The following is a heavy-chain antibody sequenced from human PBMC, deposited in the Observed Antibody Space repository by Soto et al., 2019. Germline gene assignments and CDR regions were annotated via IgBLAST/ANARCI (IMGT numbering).Heavy chain of an antibody. CDR2: ISWNSGDT. CDR3: ARSSGGAFDT. Sequence: PGGSLRLSCAASGFIFNHYAMYWVRQAPGQGLEWVSGISWNSGDTYYVDSVKGRFTISRDNANNSLFLQMNSLRTEDTAFYYCARSSGGAFDTWGQGTLVTVSS. J-gene: IGHJ3*02. V-gene: IGHV3-9*01. CDR1: GFIFNHYA. D-gene: IGHD6-6*01.